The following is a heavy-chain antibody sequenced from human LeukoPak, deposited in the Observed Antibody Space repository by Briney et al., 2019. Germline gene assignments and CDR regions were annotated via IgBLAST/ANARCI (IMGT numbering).Heavy chain of an antibody. Sequence: GGSLRLSCAASGFTFSSHGMHWVRQAPGKGLEWVALMSYDGTNKVYADSVKGRFTISRDNSKNTLYLEMNNLRAEDTAVYYCAKRGYCSGGRCYSFHFDYWGQGTLVIVSS. J-gene: IGHJ4*02. V-gene: IGHV3-30*18. CDR3: AKRGYCSGGRCYSFHFDY. CDR1: GFTFSSHG. CDR2: MSYDGTNK. D-gene: IGHD2-15*01.